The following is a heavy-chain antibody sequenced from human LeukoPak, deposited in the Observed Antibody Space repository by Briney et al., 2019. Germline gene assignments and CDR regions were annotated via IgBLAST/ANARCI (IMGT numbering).Heavy chain of an antibody. D-gene: IGHD5-24*01. CDR2: IRYGENTK. CDR3: AKENTRDGYRHFHK. V-gene: IGHV3-30*02. Sequence: PGGSLRLFCITYRFAFNTYGMQWVRQAPGKGLEWVACIRYGENTKYYVDSVKGRFTVSRDNSKNTLYLQMDRLRADDTAVYYCAKENTRDGYRHFHKWGQGTLVTVSS. CDR1: RFAFNTYG. J-gene: IGHJ4*02.